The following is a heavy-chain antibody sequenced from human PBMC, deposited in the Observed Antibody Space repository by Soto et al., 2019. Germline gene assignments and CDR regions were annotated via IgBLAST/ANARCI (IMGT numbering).Heavy chain of an antibody. J-gene: IGHJ6*02. Sequence: GXSXKVSYKASGYTXTSYYMHLVRQAPGQGLEWIGIINPSGGSTSYAQKCQGRVTMNRDTSTSTVYMELSSLRSEDTAVYYCEREGIVVVPAAHYYGMDVWGQGTTGTVSS. CDR2: INPSGGST. CDR3: EREGIVVVPAAHYYGMDV. V-gene: IGHV1-46*01. CDR1: GYTXTSYY. D-gene: IGHD2-2*01.